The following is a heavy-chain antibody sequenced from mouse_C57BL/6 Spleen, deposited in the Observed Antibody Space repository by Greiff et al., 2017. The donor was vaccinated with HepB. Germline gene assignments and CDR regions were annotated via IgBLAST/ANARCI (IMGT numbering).Heavy chain of an antibody. Sequence: EVQLQQSGAELVRPGASVKLSCTASGFTINDYYMHWVKQRPEQGLEWIGRIDPEDGDTEYAPKFQGKVTMTADTSSNTAYLQRSSLTSEDTAVYYCTSQLRVRYAMDCWGQGTSVTVSS. CDR3: TSQLRVRYAMDC. CDR1: GFTINDYY. CDR2: IDPEDGDT. D-gene: IGHD3-2*02. V-gene: IGHV14-1*01. J-gene: IGHJ4*01.